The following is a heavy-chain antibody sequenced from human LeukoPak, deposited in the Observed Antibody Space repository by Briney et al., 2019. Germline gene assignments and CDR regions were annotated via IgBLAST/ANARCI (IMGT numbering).Heavy chain of an antibody. Sequence: SVKVSCKASGGTFSSYAISWVRQAPGQGLEWMGGIIPIFGTANYAQKFQGRVTMTRDTSTSTVYMELSSLRSEDTAVYYCARGDSGYADNDYWGQGTLVTVSS. J-gene: IGHJ4*02. CDR2: IIPIFGTA. D-gene: IGHD5-12*01. CDR3: ARGDSGYADNDY. V-gene: IGHV1-69*05. CDR1: GGTFSSYA.